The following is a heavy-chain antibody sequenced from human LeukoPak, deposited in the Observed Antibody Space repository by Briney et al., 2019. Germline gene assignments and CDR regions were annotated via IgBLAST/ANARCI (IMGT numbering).Heavy chain of an antibody. CDR2: ISYDGTNK. D-gene: IGHD1-26*01. CDR1: RCTFSSYS. V-gene: IGHV3-30-3*02. J-gene: IGHJ4*02. Sequence: LAGGSLRLSCAASRCTFSSYSCHWVRQAPGKWLEWVSVISYDGTNKYYADSVKGRFTISRDNSKSTLFLQMNSLTVDDTAVYYCAKWEITLTLWGQGTLVTVSS. CDR3: AKWEITLTL.